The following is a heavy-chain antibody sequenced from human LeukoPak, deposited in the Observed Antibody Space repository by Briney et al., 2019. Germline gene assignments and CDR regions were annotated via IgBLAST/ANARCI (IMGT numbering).Heavy chain of an antibody. D-gene: IGHD4-17*01. CDR1: GFTVSSNY. CDR2: IYRDGST. V-gene: IGHV3-66*01. Sequence: GGSLRLSCAASGFTVSSNYMSWVRQAPGKGLEWVSVIYRDGSTYYADSVKGRFTISRDNSKNTLYLQMNSLTAEDTAVYYCARDDYGDQTDYWGQGTLVTVSS. J-gene: IGHJ4*02. CDR3: ARDDYGDQTDY.